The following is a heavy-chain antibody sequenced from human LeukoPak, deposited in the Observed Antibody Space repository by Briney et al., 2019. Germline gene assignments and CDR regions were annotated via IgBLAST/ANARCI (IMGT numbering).Heavy chain of an antibody. CDR3: AKDRLPDGRWSLDY. V-gene: IGHV3-23*01. Sequence: GGSLRLSCAASGFPFSTYAMNWVRQAPGKGLEWVSGIYGNGGGIQYADSVKGRFTISRDNSKNTLYLQMNSLRAGDTALYYCAKDRLPDGRWSLDYWGQGTLVTVSS. J-gene: IGHJ4*02. CDR2: IYGNGGGI. CDR1: GFPFSTYA. D-gene: IGHD6-13*01.